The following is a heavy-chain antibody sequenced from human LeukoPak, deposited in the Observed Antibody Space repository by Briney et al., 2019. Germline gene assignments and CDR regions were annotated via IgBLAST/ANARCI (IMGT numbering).Heavy chain of an antibody. J-gene: IGHJ5*02. CDR3: ARLPSRGRFDP. Sequence: PSETLSLTCTVSGGSISSYYWSWIRQPPGKGLEWIGYIYYCGSTNYNPSLKSRVTISVDTSKNQFSLKLSSVTAADTAVYYCARLPSRGRFDPWGQGTLVTVSS. D-gene: IGHD5-12*01. V-gene: IGHV4-59*01. CDR2: IYYCGST. CDR1: GGSISSYY.